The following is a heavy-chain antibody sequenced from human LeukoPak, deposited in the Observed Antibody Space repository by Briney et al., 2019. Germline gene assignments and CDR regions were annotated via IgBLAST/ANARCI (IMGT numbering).Heavy chain of an antibody. D-gene: IGHD3-16*01. V-gene: IGHV4-59*01. CDR3: ARESFYAFDI. CDR2: IYYSGST. J-gene: IGHJ3*02. CDR1: GGSISSYY. Sequence: PSETLSLTCTVSGGSISSYYWSWIRQPPGKELEWIGYIYYSGSTNYNPSLKSRVTISVDTSKNQFSLKLSSVTAADTAVYYCARESFYAFDIWGQGTMVTVSS.